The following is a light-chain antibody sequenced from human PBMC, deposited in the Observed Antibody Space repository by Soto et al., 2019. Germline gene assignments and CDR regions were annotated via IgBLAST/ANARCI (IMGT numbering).Light chain of an antibody. CDR1: QSISNW. V-gene: IGKV1-5*01. CDR2: DAS. J-gene: IGKJ1*01. CDR3: QQYNTYSWT. Sequence: DIQMTQSPSTLSASVGDRVTITCRASQSISNWLAWYQQKPGKAPKLLIYDASSLESGVPSRFSGSGSGTEFTLIISSLQPGDFAAYYCQQYNTYSWTFGQGTRVEIK.